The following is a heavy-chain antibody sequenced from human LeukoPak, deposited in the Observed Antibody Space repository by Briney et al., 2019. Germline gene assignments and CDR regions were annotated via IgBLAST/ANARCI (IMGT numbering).Heavy chain of an antibody. V-gene: IGHV1-58*02. Sequence: GASVKVSCKASGFTFTSSAMQWVRQARGQRLERIGWIVVGSGNTNYAQKFQERVTITRDMSTSTAYMELSSLRSEDTAVYYCAAARDIVVVPAAILPNVWGQGTTVTVSS. D-gene: IGHD2-2*01. J-gene: IGHJ6*02. CDR3: AAARDIVVVPAAILPNV. CDR1: GFTFTSSA. CDR2: IVVGSGNT.